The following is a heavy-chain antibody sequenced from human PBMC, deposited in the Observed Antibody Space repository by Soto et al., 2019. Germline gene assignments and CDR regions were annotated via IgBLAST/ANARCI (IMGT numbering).Heavy chain of an antibody. D-gene: IGHD4-17*01. V-gene: IGHV3-7*01. CDR1: GFTVSSYW. Sequence: PLGGSLRLSCAASGFTVSSYWMTWVRQAPGKGLEWVANIKQDGSEKHHVDSVKGRFTISRDNAKNSLYLQMNSLRAEDTAVFYFARRTVTTWSQTHLAYRGQGTLVTVSS. CDR2: IKQDGSEK. J-gene: IGHJ4*02. CDR3: ARRTVTTWSQTHLAY.